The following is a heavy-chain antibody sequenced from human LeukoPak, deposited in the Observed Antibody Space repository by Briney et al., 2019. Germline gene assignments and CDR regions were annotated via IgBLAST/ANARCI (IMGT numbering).Heavy chain of an antibody. D-gene: IGHD5-12*01. J-gene: IGHJ4*02. CDR2: INHSGST. Sequence: SETLSLTCAVYGGSFSGYYWSWIRQPPGKGLEWIGEINHSGSTNYNPSLKSRVTISVDTSKNQFSLKLSSVTAADTAAYYCAREGGYSGYDYWDYWGQGTLATVSS. CDR1: GGSFSGYY. V-gene: IGHV4-34*01. CDR3: AREGGYSGYDYWDY.